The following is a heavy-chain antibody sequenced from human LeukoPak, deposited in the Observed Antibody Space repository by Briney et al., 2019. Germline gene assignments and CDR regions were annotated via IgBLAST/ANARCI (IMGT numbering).Heavy chain of an antibody. J-gene: IGHJ5*02. D-gene: IGHD4-11*01. CDR2: IYYSGST. CDR1: GGSISSYY. Sequence: PSETLSLTCTVSGGSISSYYWSWIRQPPGKGLEWIGYIYYSGSTNYNPSLKSRVTISVDTSKNQFSLRLSSVTAADTAVYYCARVGRTTGFDPWGQGTLVTVSS. CDR3: ARVGRTTGFDP. V-gene: IGHV4-59*12.